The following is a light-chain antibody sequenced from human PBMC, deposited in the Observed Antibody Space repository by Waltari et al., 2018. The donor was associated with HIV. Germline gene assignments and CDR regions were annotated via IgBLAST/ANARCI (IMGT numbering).Light chain of an antibody. CDR3: QSSDISGNYWV. J-gene: IGLJ3*02. CDR2: SDD. Sequence: QSVLTQPPSASGTPGQRVTISCSGTTSTIGTNSVNWYQQLPGTAPKLLIFSDDQRPSGVPERFSGSSSATTVTLTISGVQAADEADYYCQSSDISGNYWVFGGGTKLTVL. V-gene: IGLV1-44*01. CDR1: TSTIGTNS.